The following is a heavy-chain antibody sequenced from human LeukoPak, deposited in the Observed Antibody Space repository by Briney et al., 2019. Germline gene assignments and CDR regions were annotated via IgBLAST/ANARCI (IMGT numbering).Heavy chain of an antibody. Sequence: SETLSLTCTVSGGSINSYYWSWIRQPPGKGLEWIGYIYYSGSTNYNPSLKSRVTISVDTSKNQFSLKLNSVTAADTAVYYCARASSIRRGYSYGLVGYWGQGTLVTVSS. D-gene: IGHD5-18*01. CDR1: GGSINSYY. CDR3: ARASSIRRGYSYGLVGY. V-gene: IGHV4-59*01. CDR2: IYYSGST. J-gene: IGHJ4*02.